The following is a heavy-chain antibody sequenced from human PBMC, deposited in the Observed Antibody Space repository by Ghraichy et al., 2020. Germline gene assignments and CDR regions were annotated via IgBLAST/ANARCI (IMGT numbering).Heavy chain of an antibody. CDR1: GFTFSSYA. J-gene: IGHJ4*02. CDR3: AKSGIVVVPAAIYYFDY. Sequence: GGSLRLSCAAPGFTFSSYAMSWVRQAPGKGLEWVSAISGSGGSTYYADSVKGRFTISRDNSKNTLYLQMNSLRAEDTAVYYCAKSGIVVVPAAIYYFDYWGQGTLVTVSS. V-gene: IGHV3-23*01. CDR2: ISGSGGST. D-gene: IGHD2-2*01.